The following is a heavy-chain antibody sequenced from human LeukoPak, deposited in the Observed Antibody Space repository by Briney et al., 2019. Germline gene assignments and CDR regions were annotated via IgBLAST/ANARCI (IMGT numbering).Heavy chain of an antibody. J-gene: IGHJ4*02. D-gene: IGHD3-9*01. CDR3: ARDPLRYLRVGHYDY. CDR1: GFTFSTSA. CDR2: IDLDSSHI. V-gene: IGHV3-21*01. Sequence: GGSLRLSCAASGFTFSTSAMNWVRQVPGKGLEWFSSIDLDSSHIYYAASVRGRFTISRDNARNSVYLQMNSLRVEDTALYYCARDPLRYLRVGHYDYWGQGTLVAVSS.